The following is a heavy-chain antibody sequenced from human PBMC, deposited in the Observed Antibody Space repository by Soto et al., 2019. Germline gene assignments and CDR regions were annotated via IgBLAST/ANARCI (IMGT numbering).Heavy chain of an antibody. V-gene: IGHV1-2*02. CDR2: INPNSGGT. CDR3: ARGAHYYDSSGPIPY. J-gene: IGHJ4*02. CDR1: GYTFTGYY. Sequence: GASVKVSCKASGYTFTGYYMHWVRQAPGQGLEWMGWINPNSGGTNYAQKFQGRVTMTRDTSISTAYMELSRLRSDDTAVYYCARGAHYYDSSGPIPYWGQGTLVTVS. D-gene: IGHD3-22*01.